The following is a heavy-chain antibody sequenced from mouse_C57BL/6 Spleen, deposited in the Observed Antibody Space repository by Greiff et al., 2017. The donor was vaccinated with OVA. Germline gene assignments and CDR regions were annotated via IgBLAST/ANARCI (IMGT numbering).Heavy chain of an antibody. J-gene: IGHJ2*01. CDR2: INPSTGGT. V-gene: IGHV1-42*01. Sequence: VQLKESGPELVKPGASVKISCKASGYSFTGYYMNWVKQSPEKSLEWIGEINPSTGGTTYNQKFKAKATLTVDKSSSTAYMQLKSLTSEDSAVYYCARRAYYYGSSWYFDYWGQGTTLTVSS. CDR3: ARRAYYYGSSWYFDY. D-gene: IGHD1-1*01. CDR1: GYSFTGYY.